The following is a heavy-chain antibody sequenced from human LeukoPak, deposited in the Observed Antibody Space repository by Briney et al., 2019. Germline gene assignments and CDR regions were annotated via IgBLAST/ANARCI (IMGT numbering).Heavy chain of an antibody. CDR1: GYTFTSYD. D-gene: IGHD5-24*01. CDR2: MNPNSGNT. CDR3: ARGVKRWTIPLFDP. V-gene: IGHV1-8*01. Sequence: ASVKVSCKASGYTFTSYDINWVRQATGQGLEWMGWMNPNSGNTGYAQKFQGRVTMTRNTSISTAYMELSSLRSEDTAVYYCARGVKRWTIPLFDPWGQGTLVTVSS. J-gene: IGHJ5*02.